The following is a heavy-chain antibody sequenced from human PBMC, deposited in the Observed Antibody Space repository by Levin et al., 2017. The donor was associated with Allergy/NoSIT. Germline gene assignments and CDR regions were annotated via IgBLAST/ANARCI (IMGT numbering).Heavy chain of an antibody. CDR1: GGTFSSYA. Sequence: SVKVSCKASGGTFSSYAISWVRQAPGQGLEWMGGIIPIFGTANYAQKFQGRVTITADESTSTAYMELSSLRSEDTAVYYCAGLINYYGPAHSYADIWGQGTMVTVSS. J-gene: IGHJ3*02. D-gene: IGHD3-10*01. CDR3: AGLINYYGPAHSYADI. CDR2: IIPIFGTA. V-gene: IGHV1-69*13.